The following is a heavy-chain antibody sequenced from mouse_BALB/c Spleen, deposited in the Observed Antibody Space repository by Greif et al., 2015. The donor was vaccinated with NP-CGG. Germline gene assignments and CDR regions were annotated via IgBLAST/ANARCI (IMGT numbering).Heavy chain of an antibody. V-gene: IGHV2-2*02. CDR1: GFSLTSYG. J-gene: IGHJ3*01. CDR3: ARNWAARATSFAY. Sequence: VMLVESGPGLVQPSQSLSITCTVSGFSLTSYGVHWVRQSPGKGLEWLGVIWSGGSTDYNAAFISRLSISKDNSKSQVFFKMNSLQANDTAIYYCARNWAARATSFAYWGQGTLVTVSA. CDR2: IWSGGST. D-gene: IGHD3-1*01.